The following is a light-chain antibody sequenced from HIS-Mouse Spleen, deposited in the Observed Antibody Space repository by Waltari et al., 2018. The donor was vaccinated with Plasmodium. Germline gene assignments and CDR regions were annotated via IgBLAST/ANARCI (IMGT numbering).Light chain of an antibody. CDR2: RNN. Sequence: QSVLTQPPSASGTPGQRVTIPCSGSSSNTGSNYVYWYQQLPGTAPQLLIYRNNQRPSGVPDRFSGSKSGTSASLAISGLRSEDEADYYCAAWDDSLSGPVFGGGTKLTVL. CDR1: SSNTGSNY. CDR3: AAWDDSLSGPV. J-gene: IGLJ3*02. V-gene: IGLV1-47*01.